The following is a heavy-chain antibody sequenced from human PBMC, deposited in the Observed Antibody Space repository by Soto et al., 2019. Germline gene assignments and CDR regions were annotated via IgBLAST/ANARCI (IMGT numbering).Heavy chain of an antibody. J-gene: IGHJ4*02. CDR2: ISGSGGST. Sequence: PGGSLRLSCAASEFTFSSYAMSWVRQAPGKGLEWVSAISGSGGSTYYADSVKGRFTISRDNSKNTLYLQMNSLRAEDTAVYYCAKDQPVVVRLRANFDYWGQGTLVTVSS. D-gene: IGHD2-2*01. CDR3: AKDQPVVVRLRANFDY. CDR1: EFTFSSYA. V-gene: IGHV3-23*01.